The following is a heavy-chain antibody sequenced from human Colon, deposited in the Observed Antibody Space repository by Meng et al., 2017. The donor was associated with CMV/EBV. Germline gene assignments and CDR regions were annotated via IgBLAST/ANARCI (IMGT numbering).Heavy chain of an antibody. J-gene: IGHJ5*02. CDR2: ISSGGNT. CDR3: ARDGYYGA. CDR1: GFTVSNNN. D-gene: IGHD3-10*01. Sequence: GGSLRLSCAASGFTVSNNNMSWDRQAPGKGLECVSVISSGGNTNYADSVKGRFTISRDNSKNTLYLQMSSLRAEDTAVYYCARDGYYGAWGQGTLVTVSS. V-gene: IGHV3-66*02.